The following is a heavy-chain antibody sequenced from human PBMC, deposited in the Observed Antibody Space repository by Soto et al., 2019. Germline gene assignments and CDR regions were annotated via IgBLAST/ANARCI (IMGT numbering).Heavy chain of an antibody. D-gene: IGHD2-2*01. Sequence: EVQLVESGGGLVQPGGSLRLSCAASGFTFSSYSMNWVRQAPGKGLEWVSYISSSFITIYYADSVKGRFTISRDNAKNSLYLQMNSLRAEDTAVYYCARDCPGSSTTCYGNEWFDSWSQGTLVTVSS. CDR1: GFTFSSYS. CDR2: ISSSFITI. J-gene: IGHJ5*01. CDR3: ARDCPGSSTTCYGNEWFDS. V-gene: IGHV3-48*01.